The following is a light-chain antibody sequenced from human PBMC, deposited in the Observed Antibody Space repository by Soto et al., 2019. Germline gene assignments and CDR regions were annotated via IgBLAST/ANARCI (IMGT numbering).Light chain of an antibody. CDR3: QSYDRGLSASV. CDR2: GDT. CDR1: SSNIGAGKY. J-gene: IGLJ3*02. Sequence: SVLTQPPSVSGAPGQRVTISCTGSSSNIGAGKYVHWYQQLPGRAPKLLIYGDTNRPSGVPDRFSASKSGTSASLAITGLQAEDEADYHCQSYDRGLSASVFGGGTKLTVL. V-gene: IGLV1-40*01.